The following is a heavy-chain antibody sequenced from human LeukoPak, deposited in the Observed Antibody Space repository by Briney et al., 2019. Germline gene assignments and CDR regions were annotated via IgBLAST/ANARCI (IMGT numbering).Heavy chain of an antibody. D-gene: IGHD2-15*01. CDR2: IYHSGNT. V-gene: IGHV4-38-2*02. CDR3: ARVRGGDR. Sequence: SETLSLTCTVSDYSISSGYYWGWIRQPPGKGLEWIGSIYHSGNTYYNPSLQSRVTISVDTSKNQFSLKLSSVTAADTAVYYCARVRGGDRWGQGTMVTVSS. J-gene: IGHJ3*01. CDR1: DYSISSGYY.